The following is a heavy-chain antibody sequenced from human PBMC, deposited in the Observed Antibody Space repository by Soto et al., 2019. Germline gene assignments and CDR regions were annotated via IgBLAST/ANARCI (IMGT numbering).Heavy chain of an antibody. CDR3: ARTSSGGPGNYFRIYRFDP. J-gene: IGHJ5*02. D-gene: IGHD3-10*01. CDR1: GFPFDSYT. Sequence: EVQVVESGGGLVEPGGSLRLSCATSGFPFDSYTMSWVRRAPGKGLEWVSSISSSNTYIYYADSLKGRFTISRDNAKNSLYLQMTNLRAEDTAVYYCARTSSGGPGNYFRIYRFDPWGQGTLVTVSS. CDR2: ISSSNTYI. V-gene: IGHV3-21*01.